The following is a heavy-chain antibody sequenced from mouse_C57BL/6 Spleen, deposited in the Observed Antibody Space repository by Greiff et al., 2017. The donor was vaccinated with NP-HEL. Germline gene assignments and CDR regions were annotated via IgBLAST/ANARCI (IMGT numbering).Heavy chain of an antibody. J-gene: IGHJ3*01. CDR3: ARSLYGYDAFFAY. Sequence: VQVVESGAELVKPGASVTLSCKASGYTFTSYWMHWVKQRPGRGLEWIGRIDPNSGGTKYNEKFKSKATLTVDKPSSTAYMQLSSLTSEDSAVYYCARSLYGYDAFFAYWGQGTLVTVSA. D-gene: IGHD2-2*01. V-gene: IGHV1-72*01. CDR1: GYTFTSYW. CDR2: IDPNSGGT.